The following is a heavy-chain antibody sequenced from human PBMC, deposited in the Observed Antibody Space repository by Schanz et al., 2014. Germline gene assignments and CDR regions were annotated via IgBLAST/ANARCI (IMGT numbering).Heavy chain of an antibody. V-gene: IGHV3-11*01. Sequence: ESGGGLFKPGGSLRLSCAGSGFTFADYYMTWIRQAPGKGLEWISYVSSYDTTVSYADSVKGRFTISRDNAKNSVYLQMNSLRVEDTAVYYCARYGFRKFGVVYGLAVWGQGTTVTVSS. CDR2: VSSYDTTV. CDR3: ARYGFRKFGVVYGLAV. CDR1: GFTFADYY. J-gene: IGHJ6*02. D-gene: IGHD3-3*01.